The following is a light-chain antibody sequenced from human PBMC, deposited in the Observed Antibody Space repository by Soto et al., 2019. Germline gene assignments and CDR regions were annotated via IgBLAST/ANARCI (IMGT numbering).Light chain of an antibody. CDR1: SSDVGNYNY. Sequence: QSALTQPASVSGSPGESITISCTGTSSDVGNYNYVSWYQQHPGKAPKLMIYDVSNRPSGVSNRFSGSKSGNTASLTISGLQAEDEAVYYCSSYTSTGSPFGGGTKLTVL. CDR3: SSYTSTGSP. J-gene: IGLJ2*01. CDR2: DVS. V-gene: IGLV2-14*03.